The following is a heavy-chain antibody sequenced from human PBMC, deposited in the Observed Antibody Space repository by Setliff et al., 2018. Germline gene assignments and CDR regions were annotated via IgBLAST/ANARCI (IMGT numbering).Heavy chain of an antibody. CDR3: ARVESMVRGKNIPRHFDY. D-gene: IGHD3-10*01. CDR2: VTIYNGNT. J-gene: IGHJ4*02. CDR1: GYTFNNYG. V-gene: IGHV1-18*01. Sequence: ASVKVSCKASGYTFNNYGVAWVRQAPGQGLDWMGWVTIYNGNTKYAQNLQGGLTLTTDRSTSTVYMELGSLTTDDTAIYYCARVESMVRGKNIPRHFDYWGQGTQVTVSS.